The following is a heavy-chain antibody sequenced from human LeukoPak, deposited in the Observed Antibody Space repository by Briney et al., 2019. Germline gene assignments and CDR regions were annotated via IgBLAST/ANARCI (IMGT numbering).Heavy chain of an antibody. CDR3: ARGLLHNSPFDP. D-gene: IGHD5-24*01. J-gene: IGHJ5*02. CDR1: GGSISSSSYY. Sequence: SETLSLTCTVSGGSISSSSYYWGWIRQPPGKGLEWIGEINHSGSTNYNPSLKSRVTISVDTSKNQFSLKLSSVTAADTAVYYCARGLLHNSPFDPWGQGTLVTVSS. CDR2: INHSGST. V-gene: IGHV4-39*07.